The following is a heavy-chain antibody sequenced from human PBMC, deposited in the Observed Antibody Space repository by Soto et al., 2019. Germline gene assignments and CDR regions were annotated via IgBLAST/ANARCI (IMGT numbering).Heavy chain of an antibody. J-gene: IGHJ5*02. CDR3: VGQLYSSGWAAVSP. CDR2: IRYDGSHE. V-gene: IGHV3-30*02. D-gene: IGHD6-19*01. Sequence: GGSLRLSCAASGLTSINYAMHWVRQAPGKGLEWVAVIRYDGSHENYADSVKGRFTISRDNSKNILYLQMNSLRAEDTALYYCVGQLYSSGWAAVSPWGQGTLVTVSS. CDR1: GLTSINYA.